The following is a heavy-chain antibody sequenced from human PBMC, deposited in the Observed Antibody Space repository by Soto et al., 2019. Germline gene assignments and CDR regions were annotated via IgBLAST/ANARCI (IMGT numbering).Heavy chain of an antibody. V-gene: IGHV3-11*01. Sequence: GGSLRLSCAASGFTFSDYYMSWIRQAPGKGLEWVSYISSSGSTIYYADSVKGRFTISRDNAKNSLYLQMNSLRAEDTAVYYCARARAVAGPDAFDIWGQGTMVTVSS. CDR1: GFTFSDYY. J-gene: IGHJ3*02. CDR2: ISSSGSTI. CDR3: ARARAVAGPDAFDI. D-gene: IGHD6-19*01.